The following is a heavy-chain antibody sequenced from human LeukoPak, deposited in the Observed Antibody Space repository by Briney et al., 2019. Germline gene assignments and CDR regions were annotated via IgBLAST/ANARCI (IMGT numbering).Heavy chain of an antibody. CDR2: INPNSGGT. CDR1: GYTFTGYY. V-gene: IGHV1-2*02. J-gene: IGHJ4*02. D-gene: IGHD4-11*01. CDR3: ARAMVTTFSNYNFDY. Sequence: AASVKVSCKASGYTFTGYYMHWVRQAPGQGLEWMGWINPNSGGTNYAQKFQGRVTMTRDTSISTAYMELSRLRSDDTAVYYCARAMVTTFSNYNFDYWGQGTLVTVSS.